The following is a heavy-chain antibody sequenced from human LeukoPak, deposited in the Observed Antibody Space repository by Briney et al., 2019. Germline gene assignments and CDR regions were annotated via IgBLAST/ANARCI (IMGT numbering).Heavy chain of an antibody. CDR3: ARDDDYGDYGDWYFDL. CDR1: GGSFSGYY. CDR2: INHSGST. Sequence: SETLSLTCAVYGGSFSGYYRSWIRQPPGKGLEWIGEINHSGSTNYNPSLKSRVTISVDTSKNQFSLKLSSVTAADTAVYYCARDDDYGDYGDWYFDLWGRGTLVTVSS. V-gene: IGHV4-34*01. D-gene: IGHD4-17*01. J-gene: IGHJ2*01.